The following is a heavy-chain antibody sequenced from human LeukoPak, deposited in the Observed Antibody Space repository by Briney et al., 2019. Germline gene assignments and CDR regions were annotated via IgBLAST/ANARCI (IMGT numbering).Heavy chain of an antibody. CDR3: ASSIVVVPAPTAPFDY. V-gene: IGHV3-48*01. D-gene: IGHD2-2*01. J-gene: IGHJ4*02. Sequence: GGSLRLSCAASGFTFSSYGMHWVRQAPGKGLEWVSYISSSSSTIYYADSVKGRFTISRDNAKNSLYLQMNSLRAEDTAVYYCASSIVVVPAPTAPFDYWGQGTLVTVSS. CDR1: GFTFSSYG. CDR2: ISSSSSTI.